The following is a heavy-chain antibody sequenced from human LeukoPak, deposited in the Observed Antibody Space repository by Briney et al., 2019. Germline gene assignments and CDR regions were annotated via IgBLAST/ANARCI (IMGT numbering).Heavy chain of an antibody. CDR2: IIPILGIA. J-gene: IGHJ5*02. CDR3: ARVPSNYYDSSGYYGGSDP. V-gene: IGHV1-69*02. Sequence: SVKVSCKASGGTFSSYTISWVRQAPGQGLEWMGRIIPILGIANYAQKFQGRVTITADKSTSTAYMELSSLRSEDTAVYYCARVPSNYYDSSGYYGGSDPWGQGTLVTVSS. CDR1: GGTFSSYT. D-gene: IGHD3-22*01.